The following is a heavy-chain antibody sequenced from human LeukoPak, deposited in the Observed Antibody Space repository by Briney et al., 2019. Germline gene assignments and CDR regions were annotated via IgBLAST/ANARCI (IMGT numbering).Heavy chain of an antibody. CDR1: GGSISSYY. J-gene: IGHJ3*02. CDR3: ARGHRFGESAHAFDI. D-gene: IGHD3-10*01. CDR2: IYTSGST. V-gene: IGHV4-4*07. Sequence: SETLSLTCTVSGGSISSYYWSWIRQRDGQGMEWIGRIYTSGSTNYNPSLKSRVTMSVDTSKNQFSLKLSSVTAADTAVYYCARGHRFGESAHAFDIWGQGTMVTVSS.